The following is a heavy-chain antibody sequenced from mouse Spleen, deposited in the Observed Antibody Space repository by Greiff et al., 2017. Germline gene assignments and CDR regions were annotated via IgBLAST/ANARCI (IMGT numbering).Heavy chain of an antibody. Sequence: EVKLVESGGGLVQPGGSLKLSCATSGFTFSDYYMYWVRQTPEKRLEWVAYISNGGGSTYYPDTVKGRFTISRDNAKNTLYLQMSRLKSEDTAMYYCARRGNYEGDAMDYWGQGTSVTVSS. J-gene: IGHJ4*01. D-gene: IGHD2-1*01. CDR1: GFTFSDYY. V-gene: IGHV5-12*02. CDR2: ISNGGGST. CDR3: ARRGNYEGDAMDY.